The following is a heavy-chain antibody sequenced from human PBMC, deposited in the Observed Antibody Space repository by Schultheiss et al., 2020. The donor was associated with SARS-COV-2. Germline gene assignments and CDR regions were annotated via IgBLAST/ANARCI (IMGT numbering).Heavy chain of an antibody. V-gene: IGHV4-39*07. CDR3: ARGRYTYCSSTSCPTAPNWFDP. Sequence: SETLSLTCTVSGGSVSSGSYYWSWIRQPPGKGLEWIGEINHSGSTNYNPSLKSRVTISVDTSKNQFSLKLSSVTAADTAVYYCARGRYTYCSSTSCPTAPNWFDPWGQGTLVTVSS. CDR2: INHSGST. J-gene: IGHJ5*02. D-gene: IGHD2-2*01. CDR1: GGSVSSGSYY.